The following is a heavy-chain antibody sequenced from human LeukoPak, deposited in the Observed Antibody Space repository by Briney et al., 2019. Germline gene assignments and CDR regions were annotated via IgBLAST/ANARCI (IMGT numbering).Heavy chain of an antibody. Sequence: GGSLRLSCAASGFTFSSYAMSWVRQAPGKGLEWVSAISGSGGSTYYADSVKGRFTISRDNSKNTLYLQMNSLRADDTAVYYCARDKVSGATLFDYWGQGTLITVSS. CDR2: ISGSGGST. V-gene: IGHV3-23*01. CDR3: ARDKVSGATLFDY. D-gene: IGHD2-8*01. J-gene: IGHJ4*02. CDR1: GFTFSSYA.